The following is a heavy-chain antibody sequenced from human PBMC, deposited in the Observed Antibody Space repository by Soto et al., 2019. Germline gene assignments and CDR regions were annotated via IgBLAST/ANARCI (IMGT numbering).Heavy chain of an antibody. Sequence: QVQLQESGPGLVKPSQTLSLTCTVSGGFISSGGYYWSWIRQHPGKGLEWIGYIYYSGSTYYNPSLKSRVTISVDTSKNQFSLKLSSVTAADTAVYYCARGHHSSGYCFDYWGQGTLLTVSS. CDR2: IYYSGST. J-gene: IGHJ4*02. D-gene: IGHD3-22*01. V-gene: IGHV4-31*03. CDR1: GGFISSGGYY. CDR3: ARGHHSSGYCFDY.